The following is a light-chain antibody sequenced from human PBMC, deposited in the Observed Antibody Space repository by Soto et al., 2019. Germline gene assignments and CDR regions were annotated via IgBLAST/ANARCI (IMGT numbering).Light chain of an antibody. CDR3: SSYTSSSTPWV. J-gene: IGLJ3*02. Sequence: QSALTQPASVSGSPGQSITISCTGTSSDVGGYNYVSWYQQHPGKAPKLMIYEVSHRPSGVSNRFSGSKSGNTASLTISGRQAEDEADYYCSSYTSSSTPWVFGGGTKVTVL. CDR1: SSDVGGYNY. V-gene: IGLV2-14*01. CDR2: EVS.